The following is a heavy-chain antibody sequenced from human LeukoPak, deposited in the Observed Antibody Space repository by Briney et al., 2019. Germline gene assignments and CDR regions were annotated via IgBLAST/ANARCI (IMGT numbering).Heavy chain of an antibody. CDR2: ISGSGGST. V-gene: IGHV3-23*01. D-gene: IGHD5-24*01. Sequence: TGGSLRLSCAASGFTFSSYAMSWVRQAPGKGLEWVSAISGSGGSTYYADSVKGRFTISRDNSKNTLYVQMNSLRAEDTAVYYCAKDKMVEEAPRCNWFDPWGQGTLVTVSS. CDR3: AKDKMVEEAPRCNWFDP. CDR1: GFTFSSYA. J-gene: IGHJ5*02.